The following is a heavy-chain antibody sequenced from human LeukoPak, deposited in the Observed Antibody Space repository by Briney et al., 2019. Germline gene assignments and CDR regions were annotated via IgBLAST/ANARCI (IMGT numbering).Heavy chain of an antibody. V-gene: IGHV3-23*01. CDR2: IFFSGGST. Sequence: PGGALRLSLAAPGFPFSSYALYWGPPAPGEGRGGGPGIFFSGGSTHYADSVKGRFTISRDNSKNTVYLQMNSLRAEDTAVYYCAKTTTGYSSGRFPGWPVDYWGQGTLDTVSS. J-gene: IGHJ4*02. D-gene: IGHD6-19*01. CDR3: AKTTTGYSSGRFPGWPVDY. CDR1: GFPFSSYA.